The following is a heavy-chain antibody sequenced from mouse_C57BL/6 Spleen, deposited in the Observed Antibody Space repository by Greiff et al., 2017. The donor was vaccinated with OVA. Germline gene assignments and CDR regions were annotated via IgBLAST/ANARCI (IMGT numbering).Heavy chain of an antibody. Sequence: EVQLVESGGGLVKPGGSLKLSCAASGFTFSDYGMHWVRQAPEKGLEWVAYISSGSSTIYYADTVKGRFTISRDNAKNTLFLQMTSLRSEDTAMYYCAISNWEEDYFDYWGQGTTLTVSS. CDR3: AISNWEEDYFDY. J-gene: IGHJ2*01. V-gene: IGHV5-17*01. D-gene: IGHD4-1*01. CDR1: GFTFSDYG. CDR2: ISSGSSTI.